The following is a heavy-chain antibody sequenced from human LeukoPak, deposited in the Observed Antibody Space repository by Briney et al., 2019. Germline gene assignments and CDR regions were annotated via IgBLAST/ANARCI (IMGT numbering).Heavy chain of an antibody. V-gene: IGHV1-18*01. CDR3: ARHPLPRSSARPRYYFDY. J-gene: IGHJ4*02. CDR2: ISAYNGNT. Sequence: ASVKVSCKASGYTLTSYGISWVRQAPGQGLEWMGWISAYNGNTNYAQKLQGRVTMTTDTSTSTAYMELRSLRSDDTAVYYCARHPLPRSSARPRYYFDYWGQGTLVTVSS. CDR1: GYTLTSYG.